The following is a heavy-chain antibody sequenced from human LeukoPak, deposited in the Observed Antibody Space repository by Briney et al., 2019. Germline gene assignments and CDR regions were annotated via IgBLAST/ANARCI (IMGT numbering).Heavy chain of an antibody. CDR2: IYHSGST. D-gene: IGHD3-22*01. V-gene: IGHV4-38-2*01. CDR3: ATAALYDSSGYYYGNFDY. J-gene: IGHJ4*02. CDR1: GYSISSGYY. Sequence: SETLSLICAVSGYSISSGYYWGWIRQPPGKGLEWIGSIYHSGSTYYNPSLKSRVTISVDTSKNQFSLKLSSVTAADTAVYYCATAALYDSSGYYYGNFDYWGQGTLVTVSS.